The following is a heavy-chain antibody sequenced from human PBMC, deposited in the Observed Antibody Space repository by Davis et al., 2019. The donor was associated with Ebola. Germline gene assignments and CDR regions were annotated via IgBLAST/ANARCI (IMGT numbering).Heavy chain of an antibody. J-gene: IGHJ5*02. V-gene: IGHV4-61*08. CDR3: ARRGTSSWYAGWFDP. CDR2: IYNSGST. Sequence: GSLRLSCTVSGGSISSGDYYWSWIRQPPGKGLEWIGYIYNSGSTNYNPSLRSRVTISVDTSKNQFSLKLSSVTAADTAVYYCARRGTSSWYAGWFDPWGQGTLVTVSS. CDR1: GGSISSGDYY. D-gene: IGHD6-13*01.